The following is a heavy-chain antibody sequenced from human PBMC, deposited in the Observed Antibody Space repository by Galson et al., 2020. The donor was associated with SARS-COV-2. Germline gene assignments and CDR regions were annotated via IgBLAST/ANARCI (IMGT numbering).Heavy chain of an antibody. D-gene: IGHD2-2*02. V-gene: IGHV6-1*01. CDR1: GDSVSSNSAA. J-gene: IGHJ4*02. CDR2: TYYRSRWYN. Sequence: SQTLSLTCAISGDSVSSNSAAWNWIRQSPSRGLEWLGRTYYRSRWYNNYAVSVKSRITINPDTSKNQFSLQLNSVTPEDTAVYYCAGEGSAAILGSFDYWGQGTMVSVSA. CDR3: AGEGSAAILGSFDY.